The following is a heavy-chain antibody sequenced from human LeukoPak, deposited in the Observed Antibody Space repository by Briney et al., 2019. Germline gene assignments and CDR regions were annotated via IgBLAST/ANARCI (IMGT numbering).Heavy chain of an antibody. CDR2: IKQDGSEK. J-gene: IGHJ4*02. CDR1: GFTFSSYW. D-gene: IGHD5-18*01. V-gene: IGHV3-7*01. CDR3: ARTWIQLWSPFDY. Sequence: GASLRLSCAASGFTFSSYWMSWVRQAPGKGLEWVANIKQDGSEKYYVDSVKGRFTISRDNAKNSLYLQMNSLRAEDTAVYYCARTWIQLWSPFDYWGQGTLVTVSS.